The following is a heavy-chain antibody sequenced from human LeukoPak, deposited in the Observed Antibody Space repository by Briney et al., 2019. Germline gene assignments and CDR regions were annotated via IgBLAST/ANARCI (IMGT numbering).Heavy chain of an antibody. V-gene: IGHV1-8*01. CDR2: MNPNSGNT. J-gene: IGHJ4*02. D-gene: IGHD3-3*01. CDR3: ARAYEYYDFWSGYYRVYYFDY. CDR1: GYTFTSYD. Sequence: EASVKVSCKASGYTFTSYDINWVRQATGQGLEWMGWMNPNSGNTGYAQKFQGRVTMTRNTSISTAYMELSSLRSEDAAVYYCARAYEYYDFWSGYYRVYYFDYWGQGTLVTVSS.